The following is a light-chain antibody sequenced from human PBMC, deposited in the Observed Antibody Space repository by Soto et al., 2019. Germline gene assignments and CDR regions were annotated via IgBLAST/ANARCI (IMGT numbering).Light chain of an antibody. CDR1: QSVSSY. J-gene: IGKJ1*01. CDR2: DAS. CDR3: QQRSNWQT. V-gene: IGKV3-11*01. Sequence: EIVLTQAPATLSFSRGQRTTLSCRASQSVSSYLAWYQQKPGQAPRLLIYDASNRATGIPARFSGSGSGTDFTLTISSLETEDFAVYYCQQRSNWQTFGQGTKVDIK.